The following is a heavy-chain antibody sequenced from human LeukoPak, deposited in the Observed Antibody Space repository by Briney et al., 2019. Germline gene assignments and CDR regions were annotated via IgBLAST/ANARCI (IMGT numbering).Heavy chain of an antibody. V-gene: IGHV1-18*01. Sequence: GASVKVSCKASGYTFTSYGISWVRQAPGQGLEWMGWISAYNGNTNYAQKFQGRVTMTRNTSISTAYMELSSLRSEDTAVYYCARGDYGAYYFDYWGQGTLVTVSS. CDR3: ARGDYGAYYFDY. CDR1: GYTFTSYG. J-gene: IGHJ4*02. CDR2: ISAYNGNT. D-gene: IGHD4-17*01.